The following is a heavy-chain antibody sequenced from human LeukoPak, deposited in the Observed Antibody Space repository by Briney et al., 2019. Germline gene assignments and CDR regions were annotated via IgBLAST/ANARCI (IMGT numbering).Heavy chain of an antibody. Sequence: SGTLSLTCTVSGGSISSDYWSWSRQPAGKGLEWIGRIYTSGRTNYSPSLKSRVTMSVDTSKNQFSLKLSSVTAADTAVYYCARDHDFWSGYYTGGFKDYYYYMDVWGKGATVTVSS. CDR3: ARDHDFWSGYYTGGFKDYYYYMDV. CDR2: IYTSGRT. CDR1: GGSISSDY. J-gene: IGHJ6*03. V-gene: IGHV4-4*07. D-gene: IGHD3-3*01.